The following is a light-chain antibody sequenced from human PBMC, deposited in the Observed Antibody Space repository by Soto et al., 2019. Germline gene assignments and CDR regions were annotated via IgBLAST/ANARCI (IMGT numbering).Light chain of an antibody. CDR2: DVS. J-gene: IGLJ2*01. V-gene: IGLV2-14*01. CDR3: SSYTSSSTLVV. CDR1: SSDVGGYNY. Sequence: SALTQPASVSGSPGQSLTIPCTGTSSDVGGYNYVSWYQQHPGKAPKLMIYDVSNRPSGVSNRFSGSKSGNTASLTISGLQAEDEADYYCSSYTSSSTLVVFGGGTKVTVL.